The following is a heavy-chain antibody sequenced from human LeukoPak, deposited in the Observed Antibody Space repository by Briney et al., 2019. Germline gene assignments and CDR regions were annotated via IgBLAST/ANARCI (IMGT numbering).Heavy chain of an antibody. CDR3: ARGDYGDYGLDY. V-gene: IGHV3-21*04. CDR1: GFSISSYD. Sequence: PGGSLRLSCAASGFSISSYDMNWVRQAPGKGLEWVSYISRSSRHIYYGDSMKGRFTISRDNAKNSLYLQMNSLRAEDTAVYYCARGDYGDYGLDYWGQGTLVTVSS. CDR2: ISRSSRHI. D-gene: IGHD4-17*01. J-gene: IGHJ4*02.